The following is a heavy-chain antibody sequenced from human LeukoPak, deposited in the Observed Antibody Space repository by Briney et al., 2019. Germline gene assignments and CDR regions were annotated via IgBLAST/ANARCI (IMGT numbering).Heavy chain of an antibody. CDR3: ATRTGYIAAAGTAVDY. CDR2: IWYDGSNK. D-gene: IGHD6-13*01. V-gene: IGHV3-33*01. Sequence: GGSLRLSCAASGFTFSSYGMHWVRQAPGKGLEWVAVIWYDGSNKYYADSVKGRFTISRDNSKNTLYLQMNSLRAEDTAVYYCATRTGYIAAAGTAVDYWGQGTLVTVSS. CDR1: GFTFSSYG. J-gene: IGHJ4*02.